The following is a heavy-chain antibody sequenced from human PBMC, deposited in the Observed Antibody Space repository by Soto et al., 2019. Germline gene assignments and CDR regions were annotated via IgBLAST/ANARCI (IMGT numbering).Heavy chain of an antibody. CDR2: IYYSGSA. J-gene: IGHJ4*02. Sequence: QVQLQESGPGLVKPAETLSLTCTVSGGSISSYYWSWIRQPPGKGLEWIGYIYYSGSANYNPSLKSRVTISVDTPKNQFSLKLRSVTAADTAVYCCARGSTGDFDYWGQGTLVTVSS. CDR3: ARGSTGDFDY. CDR1: GGSISSYY. D-gene: IGHD3-10*01. V-gene: IGHV4-59*08.